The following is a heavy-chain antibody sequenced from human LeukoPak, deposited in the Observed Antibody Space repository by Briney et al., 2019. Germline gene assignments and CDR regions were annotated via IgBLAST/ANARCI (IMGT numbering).Heavy chain of an antibody. CDR2: ISYDGSNK. D-gene: IGHD3-10*01. V-gene: IGHV3-30*18. CDR1: GFTFSSYG. CDR3: AKDRGYIWFGERNYFDY. J-gene: IGHJ4*02. Sequence: PGRSLRLSCAASGFTFSSYGMHWVRQAPGKGLEWVAVISYDGSNKYYADSVKGRFTISRDNSKNTLYLQMNSLRAEDTAVYYCAKDRGYIWFGERNYFDYWGQGTLVTVSS.